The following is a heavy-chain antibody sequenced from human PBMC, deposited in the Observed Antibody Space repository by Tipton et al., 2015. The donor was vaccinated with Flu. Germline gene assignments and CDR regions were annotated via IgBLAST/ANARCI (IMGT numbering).Heavy chain of an antibody. CDR2: IYSIGST. CDR3: ARDTSYCSGGSCDY. J-gene: IGHJ4*02. Sequence: SLRLSCAASGFTVSTNYMSWVRQAPGKGLEWVSGIYSIGSTYYADSVKGRFTISRDNSKNTLYLQMNSLRVEDTAVYYCARDTSYCSGGSCDYWGQGTLVTVSS. D-gene: IGHD2-15*01. V-gene: IGHV3-53*01. CDR1: GFTVSTNY.